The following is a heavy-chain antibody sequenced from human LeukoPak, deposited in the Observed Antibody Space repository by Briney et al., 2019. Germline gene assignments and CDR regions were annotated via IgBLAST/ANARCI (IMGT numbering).Heavy chain of an antibody. V-gene: IGHV3-30*18. J-gene: IGHJ3*02. CDR2: ISYDGSNK. Sequence: GRSLRLACAASGFTFSSYGMHWVRQAPGKGKEWVAVISYDGSNKYYADSVKGRFTISRDNSKNTLYLQMNSLRAEDTAVYYCAKESGDYDSSGYGAFDIWGQGTMVTVSS. CDR1: GFTFSSYG. CDR3: AKESGDYDSSGYGAFDI. D-gene: IGHD3-22*01.